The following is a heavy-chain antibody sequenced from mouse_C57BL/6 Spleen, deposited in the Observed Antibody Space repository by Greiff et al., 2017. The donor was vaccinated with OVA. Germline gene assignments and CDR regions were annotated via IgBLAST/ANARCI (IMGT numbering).Heavy chain of an antibody. CDR3: ARSLYGYDFAY. CDR1: GYTFTDYY. CDR2: INPNNGGT. Sequence: EVKLQQSGPELVKPGASVKISCKASGYTFTDYYMNWVKQSHGKSLEWIGDINPNNGGTSYNQKFKGKATLTVDKSSSTAYMELRSLTSEDSAVYYCARSLYGYDFAYWGQGTLVTVSA. D-gene: IGHD2-2*01. V-gene: IGHV1-26*01. J-gene: IGHJ3*01.